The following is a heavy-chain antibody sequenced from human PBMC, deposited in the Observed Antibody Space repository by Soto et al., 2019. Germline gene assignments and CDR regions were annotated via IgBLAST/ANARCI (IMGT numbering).Heavy chain of an antibody. CDR2: ISSSSSYI. CDR1: GFTFSSYS. J-gene: IGHJ1*01. V-gene: IGHV3-21*01. Sequence: GGSLRLSCAASGFTFSSYSMNWVRQAPGKGLEWVSSISSSSSYIYYADSVKGRFTISRDNAKNSLYLQMNSLRVEDTAVYYCARDSYGDYAEYFQHWGQGTLVTVSS. D-gene: IGHD4-17*01. CDR3: ARDSYGDYAEYFQH.